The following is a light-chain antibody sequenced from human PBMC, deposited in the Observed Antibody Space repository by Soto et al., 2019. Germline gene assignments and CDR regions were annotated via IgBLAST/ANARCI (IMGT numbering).Light chain of an antibody. CDR2: DAS. CDR3: QQYNQWPPFT. CDR1: QSVANN. V-gene: IGKV3-15*01. Sequence: DIVMTQSPDILSLSPGERGTLSCRASQSVANNVAWYQQKPGQTPRLLIYDASTRATGIPARFSGSGSGTEFTLTISGLQSEGFAIYYCQQYNQWPPFTFGPGTKVDIK. J-gene: IGKJ3*01.